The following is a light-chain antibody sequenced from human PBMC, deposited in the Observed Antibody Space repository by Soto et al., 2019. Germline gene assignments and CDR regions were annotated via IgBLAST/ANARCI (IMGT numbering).Light chain of an antibody. Sequence: DIQMTQSPSAMSASVGDRVTITCRASQGIRNYLDWFQQKPGRVPKRLIYDASSLQSGVPSRFSGSGSGTEVTLTIINLQPKDVATYYCLQESSYPPSFGGGTKVEIK. V-gene: IGKV1-17*03. CDR2: DAS. CDR3: LQESSYPPS. CDR1: QGIRNY. J-gene: IGKJ4*01.